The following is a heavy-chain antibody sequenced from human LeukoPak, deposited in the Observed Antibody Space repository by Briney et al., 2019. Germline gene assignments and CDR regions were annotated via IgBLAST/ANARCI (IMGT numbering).Heavy chain of an antibody. J-gene: IGHJ6*03. CDR1: GFIFSSFA. D-gene: IGHD3-10*01. V-gene: IGHV3-23*01. CDR2: FDGNGGSI. Sequence: GGSLRLSCADSGFIFSSFAMSWVRQAPGKGLEWVSGFDGNGGSIYYADSVKGRFTISRDNSKNTLYLQVNSLRAEDTAIYYCAKREYFYGSGSYSSYMDVWGKGAAVTVSS. CDR3: AKREYFYGSGSYSSYMDV.